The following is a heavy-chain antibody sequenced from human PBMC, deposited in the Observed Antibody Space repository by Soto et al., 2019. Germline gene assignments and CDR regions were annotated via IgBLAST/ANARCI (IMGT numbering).Heavy chain of an antibody. CDR3: AREPLYCRGGSCSITGDAYDI. D-gene: IGHD2-15*01. CDR2: ISNRGDT. CDR1: GFIVSDTY. V-gene: IGHV3-66*01. J-gene: IGHJ3*02. Sequence: VGSLRLSCTASGFIVSDTYVNWVRQAPGKGLEWVSVISNRGDTHYADSVRGRFSLSRDISDNTLHLQMNNLRVEDTAVYYCAREPLYCRGGSCSITGDAYDIWGQGTMVTGSS.